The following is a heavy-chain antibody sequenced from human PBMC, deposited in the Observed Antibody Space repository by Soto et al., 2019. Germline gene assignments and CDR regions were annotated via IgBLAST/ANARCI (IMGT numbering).Heavy chain of an antibody. Sequence: QVQLQESGPGLVKSSETLSLSCTVSGGSVSRDTFQWSWVRQSPGKRLEWIGYIYYRGSTNYNPSLKGRVTMSIDTSKNQFSLQLSSVTAADTAVYYCVRESSYNYNMDVWGPGTTVTVSS. CDR3: VRESSYNYNMDV. CDR1: GGSVSRDTFQ. J-gene: IGHJ6*02. CDR2: IYYRGST. D-gene: IGHD2-2*02. V-gene: IGHV4-61*01.